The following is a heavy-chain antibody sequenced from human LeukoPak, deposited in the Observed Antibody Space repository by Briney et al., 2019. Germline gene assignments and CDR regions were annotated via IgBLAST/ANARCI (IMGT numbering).Heavy chain of an antibody. CDR2: ISGSGGST. J-gene: IGHJ6*03. CDR3: AKGKFNYYYYYMDV. CDR1: GFTFSSYA. V-gene: IGHV3-23*01. Sequence: QSGGSLRLSCAASGFTFSSYAMSRVRQAPGKGLEWVSAISGSGGSTYYADSVKGRFTISRDNSKNTLYLQMNSLRAEDTAVYYCAKGKFNYYYYYMDVWGKGTTVTVSS.